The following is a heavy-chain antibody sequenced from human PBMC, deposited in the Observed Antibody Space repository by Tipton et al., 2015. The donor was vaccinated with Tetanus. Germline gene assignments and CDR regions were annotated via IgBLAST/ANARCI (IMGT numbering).Heavy chain of an antibody. CDR1: GYNFNLYW. CDR2: IYPGDSDT. Sequence: QSGPEVKEPGESLKISCQGSGYNFNLYWIAWVRQMPGKGLEWMGIIYPGDSDTTYSPSFQGQVTISADKYMSTAYLQWSSLKASDTAIYYCARPLTSVAFGGFAFDVWGQGTLVTVSS. CDR3: ARPLTSVAFGGFAFDV. J-gene: IGHJ3*01. D-gene: IGHD3-16*01. V-gene: IGHV5-51*01.